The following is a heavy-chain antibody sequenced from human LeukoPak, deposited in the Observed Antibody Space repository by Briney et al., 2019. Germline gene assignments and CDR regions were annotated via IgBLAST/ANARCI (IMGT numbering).Heavy chain of an antibody. CDR1: GFTFDDFA. V-gene: IGHV3-30*04. D-gene: IGHD6-19*01. CDR3: ARDPPFSSGWSQNHFDY. CDR2: ISYDGGNK. J-gene: IGHJ4*02. Sequence: GSLRLSCAPSGFTFDDFAMHWVRQAPGKGLEWVALISYDGGNKNYADSVKGRFTISRDNSKNTLYLHMNSLRPEDTAVYYCARDPPFSSGWSQNHFDYWGQGTLVTVSS.